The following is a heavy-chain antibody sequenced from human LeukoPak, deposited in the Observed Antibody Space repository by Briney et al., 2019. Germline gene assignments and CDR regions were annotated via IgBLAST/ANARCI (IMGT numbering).Heavy chain of an antibody. CDR1: GFTFSSYS. CDR2: ISSSSSYI. Sequence: GGSLRLSCAAPGFTFSSYSMNWVRQAPGKGLEWVSSISSSSSYIYYADSVKGRFTISRDNAKNSLYLQMNGLRAEDTAVYYCARDQTGFDYWGQGTLVTVSS. J-gene: IGHJ4*02. CDR3: ARDQTGFDY. V-gene: IGHV3-21*01.